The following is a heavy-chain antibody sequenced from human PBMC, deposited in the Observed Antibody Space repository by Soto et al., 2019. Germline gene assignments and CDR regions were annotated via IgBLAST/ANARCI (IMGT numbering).Heavy chain of an antibody. CDR1: GYTFTSYG. CDR2: ISAYNGNT. J-gene: IGHJ6*02. D-gene: IGHD6-19*01. CDR3: ARDTPTAVAGYYYYYGMDV. V-gene: IGHV1-18*01. Sequence: ASVKVSCKASGYTFTSYGISWVRQAPGQGLEWMGWISAYNGNTNHAQKLQGRVTMTTDTSTSTAYMELRSLRSDDTAVYYCARDTPTAVAGYYYYYGMDVWGQGTTVTVSS.